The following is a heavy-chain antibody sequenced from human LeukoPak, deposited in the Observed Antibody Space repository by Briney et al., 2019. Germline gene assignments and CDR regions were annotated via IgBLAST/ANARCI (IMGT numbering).Heavy chain of an antibody. CDR3: AELGITMIGGV. Sequence: GGSLRLSCAASGFAFGGYGMIWIRQAPGKGLECISYISTIGTTIYYADSVKGRFTISRDNAKNSLYLQMNSLRAEDTAVYYCAELGITMIGGVWGKGTTVTISS. CDR2: ISTIGTTI. D-gene: IGHD3-10*02. J-gene: IGHJ6*04. V-gene: IGHV3-48*03. CDR1: GFAFGGYG.